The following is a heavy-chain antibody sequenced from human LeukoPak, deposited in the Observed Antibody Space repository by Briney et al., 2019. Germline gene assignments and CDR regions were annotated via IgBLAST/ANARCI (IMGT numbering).Heavy chain of an antibody. CDR1: GGSISSYY. D-gene: IGHD3-22*01. CDR2: IYYSGST. V-gene: IGHV4-59*01. CDR3: ARERYYYDSSGYYYVTGRPDSGYFDY. Sequence: SETLSLTCTVSGGSISSYYWSWIRQPPGKGLEWIGYIYYSGSTNYNPSLKSRVTISVDTSKNQFSLKLSSVTAADTAVYYCARERYYYDSSGYYYVTGRPDSGYFDYWGQGTLVTVSS. J-gene: IGHJ4*02.